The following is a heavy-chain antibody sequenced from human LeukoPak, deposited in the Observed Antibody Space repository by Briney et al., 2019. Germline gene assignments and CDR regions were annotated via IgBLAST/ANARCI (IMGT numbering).Heavy chain of an antibody. Sequence: GGSLRLSCAASGFTFSSYWMSWVRQAPGKGLEWVAVISYDGSNKYYADSVKGRFTISRDNSKNTLYLQMNSLRAEDTAVYYCAKEDYYYDSSGYSAFDYWGQGTLVTVSS. CDR3: AKEDYYYDSSGYSAFDY. CDR1: GFTFSSYW. D-gene: IGHD3-22*01. V-gene: IGHV3-30*18. CDR2: ISYDGSNK. J-gene: IGHJ4*02.